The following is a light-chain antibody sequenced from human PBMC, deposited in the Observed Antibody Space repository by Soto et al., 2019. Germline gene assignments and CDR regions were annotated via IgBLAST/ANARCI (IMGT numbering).Light chain of an antibody. Sequence: DIQMTQSPSSLSASVGDRVTITCRASQSISSSLNWYQQKPGKAPKLLIYAASSLQSGVPSRFSGSGSGTDFTLTISSLQPEDSATYYCQQSYSTPPVTFGGGTKVDIK. J-gene: IGKJ4*01. V-gene: IGKV1-39*01. CDR1: QSISSS. CDR3: QQSYSTPPVT. CDR2: AAS.